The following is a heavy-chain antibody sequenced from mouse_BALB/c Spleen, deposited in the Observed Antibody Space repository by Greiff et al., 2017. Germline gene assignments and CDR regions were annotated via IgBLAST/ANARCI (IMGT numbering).Heavy chain of an antibody. Sequence: EVQLQQSGPELVKPGASVKMSCKASGYTFTSYVMHWVKQKPGQGLEWIGYINPYNDGTKYNEKFKGKATLTSDKSSSTAYMELSSLTSEDSAVYYCARGGLFPAMDYWGQGTSVTVSS. CDR3: ARGGLFPAMDY. J-gene: IGHJ4*01. V-gene: IGHV1-14*01. D-gene: IGHD1-1*01. CDR1: GYTFTSYV. CDR2: INPYNDGT.